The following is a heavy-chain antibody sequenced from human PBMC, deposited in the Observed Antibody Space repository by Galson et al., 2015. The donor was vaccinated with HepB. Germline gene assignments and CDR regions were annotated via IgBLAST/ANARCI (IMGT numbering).Heavy chain of an antibody. J-gene: IGHJ2*01. D-gene: IGHD3-3*01. CDR1: GFTFSDYY. Sequence: SLRLSCAASGFTFSDYYMSWIRQAPGKGLEWVSYISSSSSYTNYADSVKGRFTISRDNAKNSLYLQMNSLRAEDTAVYYCARAGGLGVVISTERRGYFDLWGRGTLVTVSS. CDR2: ISSSSSYT. V-gene: IGHV3-11*05. CDR3: ARAGGLGVVISTERRGYFDL.